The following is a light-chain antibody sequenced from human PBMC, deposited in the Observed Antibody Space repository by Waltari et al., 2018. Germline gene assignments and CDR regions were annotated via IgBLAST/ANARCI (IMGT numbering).Light chain of an antibody. V-gene: IGKV3-20*01. CDR3: QQYDGSSVT. J-gene: IGKJ4*01. CDR2: GAS. Sequence: EIALTQSPGTPSLSPGERATLSCRASQTITGSWLTWYQRKPGQAPRLLIYGASIRATGIPVRFSGSGSGTDFTLTISRLEPEDFAVYYCQQYDGSSVTFGGGTKVEVK. CDR1: QTITGSW.